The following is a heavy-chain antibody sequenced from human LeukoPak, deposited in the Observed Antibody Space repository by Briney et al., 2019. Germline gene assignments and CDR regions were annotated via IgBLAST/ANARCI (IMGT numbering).Heavy chain of an antibody. CDR3: ARASRGAFDI. V-gene: IGHV3-74*03. CDR2: ITIDGSST. D-gene: IGHD3-10*01. J-gene: IGHJ3*02. CDR1: GVTSRNSW. Sequence: GGSLRLSCVASGVTSRNSWMHWVRQAPGKGLVWVSRITIDGSSTTYADSVKGRFTISRDNAKNTLYLQMNSLRAEDTAVYYCARASRGAFDIWGQGTMVTVSS.